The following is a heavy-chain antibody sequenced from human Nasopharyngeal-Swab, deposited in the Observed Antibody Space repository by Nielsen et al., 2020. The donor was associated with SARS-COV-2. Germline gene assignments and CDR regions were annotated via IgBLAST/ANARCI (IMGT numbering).Heavy chain of an antibody. J-gene: IGHJ5*02. Sequence: GGSLRLSCVASGFTCNNYEMNWVRQAPGKGLEWVSFISVDGSTVQYADSVKDRFTISRDDAKRSLFLQMNSLRVEDAAVYYCARASRGWSWGQGTLVTVSS. CDR1: GFTCNNYE. CDR2: ISVDGSTV. CDR3: ARASRGWS. D-gene: IGHD6-19*01. V-gene: IGHV3-48*03.